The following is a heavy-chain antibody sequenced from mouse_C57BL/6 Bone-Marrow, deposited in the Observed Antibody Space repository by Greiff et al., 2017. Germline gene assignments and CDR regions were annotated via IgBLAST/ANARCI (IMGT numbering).Heavy chain of an antibody. CDR3: ARDPTVVAGAMDY. Sequence: EVKVVESGGGLVKPGGSLKLSCAASGFTFSSYAMSWVRQTPEKRLEWVATISDGGSYTYYPDNVKGRFTISRDNAKNHMDLQMSHLKSEDTAMYYCARDPTVVAGAMDYWGQGTSVTVSS. V-gene: IGHV5-4*01. D-gene: IGHD1-1*01. CDR1: GFTFSSYA. CDR2: ISDGGSYT. J-gene: IGHJ4*01.